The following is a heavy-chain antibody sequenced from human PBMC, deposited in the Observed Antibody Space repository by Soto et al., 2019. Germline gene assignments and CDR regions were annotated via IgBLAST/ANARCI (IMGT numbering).Heavy chain of an antibody. V-gene: IGHV5-10-1*01. CDR3: ARLTSPGYYVMDDY. J-gene: IGHJ4*02. CDR1: GYSFTSYW. CDR2: IDPSDSYT. D-gene: IGHD1-26*01. Sequence: PGGSLKISCNGSGYSFTSYWISWVRQMPWKGLEWMGRIDPSDSYTNYSPSFQGHVTISADKSISTAYLQWSSLKASDTAMYYCARLTSPGYYVMDDYWGQGTLVTVSS.